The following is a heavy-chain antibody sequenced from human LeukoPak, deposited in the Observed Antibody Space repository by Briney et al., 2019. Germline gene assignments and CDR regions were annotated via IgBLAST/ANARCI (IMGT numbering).Heavy chain of an antibody. D-gene: IGHD2-15*01. V-gene: IGHV4-59*01. CDR1: GASISSYY. CDR3: ARVTEYCSVGGCYLGWFDP. Sequence: PSETLSLTCTVSGASISSYYWSWIRQPPGKALEWIGYIYDSGSTNYNPSLKSRVTISVDTSKNQFSLKLSSVTAADTAVYYCARVTEYCSVGGCYLGWFDPWGQGTLVTVSS. J-gene: IGHJ5*02. CDR2: IYDSGST.